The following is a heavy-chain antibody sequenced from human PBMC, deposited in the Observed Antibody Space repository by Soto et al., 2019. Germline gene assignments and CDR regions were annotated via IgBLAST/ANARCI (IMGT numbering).Heavy chain of an antibody. CDR2: IGGSGGST. J-gene: IGHJ4*02. Sequence: EVQLLESGGGLVQPGGSLRLSCAASGFTFSSYAMSWVRQAPGKGLEWVSSIGGSGGSTYYADSVKGRFTISRDNAKNTLYLQMNSLTAEDTAVYYCAKGIRFLDYWGQGTLVTVSS. D-gene: IGHD3-3*01. CDR3: AKGIRFLDY. V-gene: IGHV3-23*01. CDR1: GFTFSSYA.